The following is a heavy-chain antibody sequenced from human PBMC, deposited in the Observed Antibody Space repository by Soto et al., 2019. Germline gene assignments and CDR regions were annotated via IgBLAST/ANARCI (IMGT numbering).Heavy chain of an antibody. CDR2: ISGGGSTT. J-gene: IGHJ3*01. V-gene: IGHV3-23*01. Sequence: GGSLRVSCAASGFTFSSYVMSWVRPAPGKGLEWVSTISGGGSTTYYADSVKGRFTISRDSSKNTLYLQMNSLRAEDAAVYYCAKCLGNHYGSDPFAVWGQGTVVTVSS. CDR3: AKCLGNHYGSDPFAV. D-gene: IGHD3-10*01. CDR1: GFTFSSYV.